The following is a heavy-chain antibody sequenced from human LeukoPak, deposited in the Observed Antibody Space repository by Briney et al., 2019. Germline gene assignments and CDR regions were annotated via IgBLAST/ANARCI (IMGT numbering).Heavy chain of an antibody. CDR2: IYYSGST. V-gene: IGHV4-59*01. CDR3: AREPITMVRGARGAFDI. D-gene: IGHD3-10*01. Sequence: PSETLSLTCTVSVGSISSYYWSWIRQSPGKGLEWIGYIYYSGSTNYNPSLKSQVTISVDRSKNQFSMKLSSVTAADTAVYYCAREPITMVRGARGAFDIWGQGTMVTVSS. CDR1: VGSISSYY. J-gene: IGHJ3*02.